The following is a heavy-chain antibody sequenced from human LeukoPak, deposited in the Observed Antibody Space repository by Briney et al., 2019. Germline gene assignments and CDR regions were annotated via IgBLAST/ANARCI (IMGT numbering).Heavy chain of an antibody. V-gene: IGHV4-34*01. CDR3: ARMSDFDAFDI. Sequence: SETLSLTCAVYGGSFSGYYWSWIRQPPGKGLEWIGGINHSGSTNYNPSLKSRVTISVDTSKNQFPLKLSSVTAADTAVYYCARMSDFDAFDIWGQGTMVTVSS. CDR2: INHSGST. CDR1: GGSFSGYY. D-gene: IGHD3-3*01. J-gene: IGHJ3*02.